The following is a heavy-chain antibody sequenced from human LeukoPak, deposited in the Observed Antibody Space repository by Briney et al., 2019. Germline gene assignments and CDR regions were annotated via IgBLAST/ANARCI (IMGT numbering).Heavy chain of an antibody. CDR1: GYTFTSFG. J-gene: IGHJ3*02. CDR2: ISAYNGNT. Sequence: ASVKVSCKASGYTFTSFGISWVRQAPEQGLEWMGWISAYNGNTNYAQKLQGRVTMPTDTSTRTASMELRSLRSDDTAVYYCARAPTYYYDSSGYSGDAFDIWGQGTMVTVSS. V-gene: IGHV1-18*01. D-gene: IGHD3-22*01. CDR3: ARAPTYYYDSSGYSGDAFDI.